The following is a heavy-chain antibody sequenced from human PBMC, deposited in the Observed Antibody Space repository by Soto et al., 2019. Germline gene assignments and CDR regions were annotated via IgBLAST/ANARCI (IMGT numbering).Heavy chain of an antibody. CDR1: GFTFSSYA. D-gene: IGHD6-19*01. Sequence: PGGSLRLSCAASGFTFSSYAMSWVRQAPGKGLEWVSAISGSGGSTYYADSVKGRFTISRDNSKNTLYLQMNSLRAEDTAVYYCAKDKYSSGWYFFCYFDYWGQGTLLTVSS. CDR2: ISGSGGST. J-gene: IGHJ4*02. V-gene: IGHV3-23*01. CDR3: AKDKYSSGWYFFCYFDY.